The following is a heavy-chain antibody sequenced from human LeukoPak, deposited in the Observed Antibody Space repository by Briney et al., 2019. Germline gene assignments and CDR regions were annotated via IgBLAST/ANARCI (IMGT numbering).Heavy chain of an antibody. CDR2: ISGSGGST. J-gene: IGHJ4*02. D-gene: IGHD3-22*01. V-gene: IGHV3-23*01. Sequence: GGSLRLSCAASGFTFSGYAMSWVRQAPGKGLEWVSAISGSGGSTYYADSVKGRFTISRDNSKDTLYLQMNSLRAEDTAVYYCARDPYYYDSSGYYRYSLDYWGQGTLVTVSS. CDR1: GFTFSGYA. CDR3: ARDPYYYDSSGYYRYSLDY.